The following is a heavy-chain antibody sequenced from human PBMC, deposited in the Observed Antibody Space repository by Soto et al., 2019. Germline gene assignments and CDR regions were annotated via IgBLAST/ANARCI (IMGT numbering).Heavy chain of an antibody. V-gene: IGHV4-59*01. J-gene: IGHJ4*02. Sequence: PSETLSLTCTVSGGSISSYYWSWIRQPPGKGLEWIGYIYYSGSTNYNPSLKSRVTISVDTSKNQFSLKLSSVTAADTAVYYCARGAVYGDYLDYWGQGTLVTVSS. CDR1: GGSISSYY. D-gene: IGHD4-17*01. CDR3: ARGAVYGDYLDY. CDR2: IYYSGST.